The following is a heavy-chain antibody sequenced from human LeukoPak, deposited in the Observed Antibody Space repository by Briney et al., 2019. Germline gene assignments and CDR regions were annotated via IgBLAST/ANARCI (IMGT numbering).Heavy chain of an antibody. Sequence: GGSLRLSCAASGFTFSSYSMNWVRQAPGKGLEWVSSISSSSYIYYSDSVKGRFTISRDNAKNSLYLQMNSLRAEDTAVYYCARAGELLWFGEPYYYYYYYMDVWGKGTTVTISS. D-gene: IGHD3-10*01. CDR2: ISSSSYI. CDR1: GFTFSSYS. CDR3: ARAGELLWFGEPYYYYYYYMDV. V-gene: IGHV3-21*01. J-gene: IGHJ6*03.